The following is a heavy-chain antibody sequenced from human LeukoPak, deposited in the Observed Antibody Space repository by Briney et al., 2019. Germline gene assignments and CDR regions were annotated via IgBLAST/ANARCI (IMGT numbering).Heavy chain of an antibody. CDR2: ISSSSSTI. CDR3: ARDRGGLFTMIDAFDI. Sequence: GGSLRLSCAASGFTFSSYSMNWVRQAPGKGLEWVSYISSSSSTIYYADSVKGRFTISRDNAKNSLYLQMTSLRAEDTAVYYCARDRGGLFTMIDAFDIWGQGTMVTVSS. J-gene: IGHJ3*02. D-gene: IGHD3-22*01. CDR1: GFTFSSYS. V-gene: IGHV3-48*01.